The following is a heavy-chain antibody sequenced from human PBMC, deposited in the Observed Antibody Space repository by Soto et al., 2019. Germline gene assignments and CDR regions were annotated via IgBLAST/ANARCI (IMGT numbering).Heavy chain of an antibody. D-gene: IGHD3-10*01. CDR1: GFTFSSYS. V-gene: IGHV3-23*01. J-gene: IGHJ4*02. CDR3: AKNVNSGSGSQFFDY. Sequence: GGSLRLSCAASGFTFSSYSMSWVRQAPGKGLVWVSGFRSGGDDDTTYYADTVRGRFTTSRDNSKNTLFLQMNSLRAEDTAIYYCAKNVNSGSGSQFFDYWGQGTLVTVSS. CDR2: FRSGGDDDTT.